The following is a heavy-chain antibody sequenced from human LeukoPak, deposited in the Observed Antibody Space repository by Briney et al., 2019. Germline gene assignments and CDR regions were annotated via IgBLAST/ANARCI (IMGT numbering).Heavy chain of an antibody. CDR1: GFTFDDYA. V-gene: IGHV3-9*01. J-gene: IGHJ4*02. D-gene: IGHD2-8*02. CDR3: GYDNSPGGLEY. CDR2: LCGKTGGV. Sequence: PGRSLRLSCAASGFTFDDYAMHWVRQAPGKGLEWVSGLCGKTGGVGYADSVKGRFTISRDNAKNSLYLQMNSLRPEDSALYFCGYDNSPGGLEYWGQGTLVTVSS.